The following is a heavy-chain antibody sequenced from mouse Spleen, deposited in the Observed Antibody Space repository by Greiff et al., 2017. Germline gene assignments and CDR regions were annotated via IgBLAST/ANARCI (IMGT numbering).Heavy chain of an antibody. J-gene: IGHJ4*01. Sequence: QVQLQQSGAELARPGASVKMSCKASGYTFTSYTMHWVKQRPGQGLEWIGYINPSSGYTKYNQKFKDKATLTADKSSSTAYMQLSSLTSEDSAVYYCASESLHYYGSSPYAMDYWGQGTSVTVSS. CDR1: GYTFTSYT. CDR3: ASESLHYYGSSPYAMDY. V-gene: IGHV1-4*01. D-gene: IGHD1-1*01. CDR2: INPSSGYT.